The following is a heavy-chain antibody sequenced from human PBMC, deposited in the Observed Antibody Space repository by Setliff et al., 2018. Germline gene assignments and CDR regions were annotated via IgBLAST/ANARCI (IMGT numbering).Heavy chain of an antibody. J-gene: IGHJ5*02. CDR1: GGTFSSYA. CDR3: ARGPDSSSWYAADWFDP. Sequence: ASVKVSCKASGGTFSSYAISWVRQAPGQGLEWMGWLNPKNNDTSYAQKFQGRVTMTRNTSISTAYMELSSLRSEDTAVYYCARGPDSSSWYAADWFDPWGQGTLVTVSS. CDR2: LNPKNNDT. V-gene: IGHV1-8*02. D-gene: IGHD6-13*01.